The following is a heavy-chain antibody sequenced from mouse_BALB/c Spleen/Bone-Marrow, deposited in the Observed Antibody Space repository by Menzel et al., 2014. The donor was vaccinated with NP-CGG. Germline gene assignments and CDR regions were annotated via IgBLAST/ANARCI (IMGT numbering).Heavy chain of an antibody. CDR3: TRETTVVADFDY. D-gene: IGHD1-1*01. Sequence: VQLQESGPDLVKPSQSLSLTCTVTGYSITSGYCWHWIRQFPGNKLQWMGYIHYSGYTDYNPSLKSRISITRDTSKNQFFLQLNSVTTEDTGTYYCTRETTVVADFDYWGQGTTLAVSS. V-gene: IGHV3-1*02. CDR2: IHYSGYT. CDR1: GYSITSGYC. J-gene: IGHJ2*01.